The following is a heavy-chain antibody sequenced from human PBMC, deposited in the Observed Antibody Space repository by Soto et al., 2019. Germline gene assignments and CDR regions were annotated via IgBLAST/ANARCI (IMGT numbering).Heavy chain of an antibody. Sequence: SETLSLTCTVSGGSISSGGYYWSWIRQHPGKGLEWIGYIYYSGSTYYNPSLKSRVTISVDTSKNQFSLKLSSVTAADTAVYYCARGPDGSGSYSPGADYWGQGTLVTVSS. D-gene: IGHD3-10*01. CDR2: IYYSGST. V-gene: IGHV4-31*03. J-gene: IGHJ4*02. CDR1: GGSISSGGYY. CDR3: ARGPDGSGSYSPGADY.